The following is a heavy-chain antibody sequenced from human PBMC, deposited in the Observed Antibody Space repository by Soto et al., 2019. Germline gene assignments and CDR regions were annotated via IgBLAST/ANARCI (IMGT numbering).Heavy chain of an antibody. D-gene: IGHD1-1*01. CDR3: ASLSTWNKPGGGS. J-gene: IGHJ5*02. CDR2: MYSGGRT. Sequence: GGSLRLSCAASGFNFINSYMSLVRQAPGKGLEWVSCMYSGGRTFYSDSLKGRFTISRDNAKQSLYLQMDNVRAEDTAIYYCASLSTWNKPGGGSWGQGSLVTVSS. V-gene: IGHV3-53*01. CDR1: GFNFINSY.